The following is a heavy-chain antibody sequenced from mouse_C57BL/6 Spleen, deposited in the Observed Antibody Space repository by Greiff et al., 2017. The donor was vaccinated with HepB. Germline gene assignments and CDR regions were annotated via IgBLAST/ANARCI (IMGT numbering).Heavy chain of an antibody. D-gene: IGHD2-5*01. CDR1: GFTFSDYG. J-gene: IGHJ1*03. CDR2: ISSGSSTI. CDR3: ARGYSNYDWYFDV. Sequence: EVKVVESGGGLVKPGGSLKLSCAASGFTFSDYGMHWVRQAPEKGLEWVAYISSGSSTIYYADTVKGRFTISRDNAKNTLFLQMTSLRSEDTAMYYCARGYSNYDWYFDVWGTGTTVTVSS. V-gene: IGHV5-17*01.